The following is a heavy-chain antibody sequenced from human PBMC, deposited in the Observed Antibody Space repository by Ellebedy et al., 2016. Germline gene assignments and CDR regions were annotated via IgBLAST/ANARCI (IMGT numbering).Heavy chain of an antibody. J-gene: IGHJ6*02. CDR3: ARLPPQWLASKSDYYYYYGMDV. V-gene: IGHV5-51*01. Sequence: GESLKISCKGSGYSFTSYWIGWVRQMPGKGLEWMGIIYPGDSDTRYSPSFQGQVTISADKSISTAYLQWSSLKASDTAMYYCARLPPQWLASKSDYYYYYGMDVWGQGTTVTVSS. CDR2: IYPGDSDT. D-gene: IGHD6-19*01. CDR1: GYSFTSYW.